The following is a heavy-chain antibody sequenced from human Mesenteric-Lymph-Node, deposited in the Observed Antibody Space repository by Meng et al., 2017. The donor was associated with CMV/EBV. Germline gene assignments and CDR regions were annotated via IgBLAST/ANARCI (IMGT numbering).Heavy chain of an antibody. CDR3: AGRGGVVVPAAPKYYFDY. CDR2: INHSGST. V-gene: IGHV4-34*01. CDR1: GGSFSGYY. Sequence: SQTLSLTCAVYGGSFSGYYWSWIRQPPGKGLEWIGEINHSGSTNYNPSLKSRVTISVDTSKNQFSLKVISVTAADTAVYYCAGRGGVVVPAAPKYYFDYWGQGTLVTVSS. D-gene: IGHD2-2*01. J-gene: IGHJ4*02.